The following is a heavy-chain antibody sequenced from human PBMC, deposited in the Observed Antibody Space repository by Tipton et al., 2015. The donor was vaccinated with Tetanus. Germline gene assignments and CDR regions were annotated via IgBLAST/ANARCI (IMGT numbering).Heavy chain of an antibody. CDR3: ASGSTLDF. J-gene: IGHJ4*02. Sequence: SLRLSCTASGFIFSNYRMNWVRQAPGKGLEWVASITTNSYIYYADSVKGRFTISRDNTKNSLFLQMNSLRAGDTAVYYCASGSTLDFWGQGTLVTVSS. D-gene: IGHD6-25*01. V-gene: IGHV3-69-1*02. CDR2: ITTNSYI. CDR1: GFIFSNYR.